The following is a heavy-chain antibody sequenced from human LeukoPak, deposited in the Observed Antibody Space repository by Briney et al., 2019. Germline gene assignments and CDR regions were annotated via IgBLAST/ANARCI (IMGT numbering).Heavy chain of an antibody. Sequence: PGGSLRLSCAASGFTFSSYSMNWVRQAPGKGLEWVSSISSSSSYIYYADSVKGRFTISRDNAKNSMYLQMNSLRDEDTAVYYCVRDNNWGFDYWGQGTLVTVSS. V-gene: IGHV3-21*01. CDR1: GFTFSSYS. J-gene: IGHJ4*02. CDR2: ISSSSSYI. CDR3: VRDNNWGFDY. D-gene: IGHD7-27*01.